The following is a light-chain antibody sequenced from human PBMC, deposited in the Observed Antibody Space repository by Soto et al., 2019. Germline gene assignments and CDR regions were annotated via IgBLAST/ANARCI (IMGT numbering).Light chain of an antibody. CDR2: DSS. CDR3: QQRSNWPPFT. J-gene: IGKJ2*01. Sequence: EIMLTHSPATLSLSPGERATLSCRASQSVSSNLAWYQQKPGQAPRLLIYDSSNRATGIPARFSGSGSGTDFTLTISSLEPEDFAVYYCQQRSNWPPFTFGQGTKLEIK. V-gene: IGKV3-11*01. CDR1: QSVSSN.